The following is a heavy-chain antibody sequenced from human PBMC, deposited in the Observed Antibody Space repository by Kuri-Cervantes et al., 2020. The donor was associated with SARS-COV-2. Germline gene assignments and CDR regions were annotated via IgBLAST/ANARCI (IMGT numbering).Heavy chain of an antibody. D-gene: IGHD5-18*01. CDR1: GGSISSYC. J-gene: IGHJ6*03. CDR2: LYYSGST. V-gene: IGHV4-59*01. Sequence: SETLSLTCTVSGGSISSYCWSWIRQPPGKGLEWIGYLYYSGSTNYNPSLKSRVTISVDTSKNQISLKLSSVTAADTAVYYCASCTAMVPVNHYYMDVWGKGTTVTVSS. CDR3: ASCTAMVPVNHYYMDV.